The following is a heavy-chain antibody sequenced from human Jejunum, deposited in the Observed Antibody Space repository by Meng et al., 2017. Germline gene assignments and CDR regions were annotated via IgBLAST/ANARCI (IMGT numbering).Heavy chain of an antibody. CDR1: GGSLDNFY. D-gene: IGHD5-12*01. J-gene: IGHJ5*02. Sequence: SETLSLTCTVSGGSLDNFYWSWIRQSPGKGLEWIGYIYYSGSTNYNPSLKSRVTMSLDKSKNQFFLDLTSVTAADTAVYYCARDLLGPAIAASGYFDPWGQGTLVTVSS. CDR2: IYYSGST. CDR3: ARDLLGPAIAASGYFDP. V-gene: IGHV4-59*12.